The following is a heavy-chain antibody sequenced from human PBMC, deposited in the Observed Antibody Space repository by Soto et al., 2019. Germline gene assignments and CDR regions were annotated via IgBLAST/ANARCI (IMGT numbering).Heavy chain of an antibody. CDR2: IYYSGST. CDR3: ARDAGGDYYDFWAGFDP. Sequence: QVQLQESGPGLVKPSETLSLTCTVSGGSISSYYWSWIRQPPGKGLEWMGYIYYSGSTNYNPSLKSRVTISVDTSKNQFSLKLSSVTAADTAVYYCARDAGGDYYDFWAGFDPWGQGTLVTVSS. D-gene: IGHD3-3*01. CDR1: GGSISSYY. V-gene: IGHV4-59*01. J-gene: IGHJ5*02.